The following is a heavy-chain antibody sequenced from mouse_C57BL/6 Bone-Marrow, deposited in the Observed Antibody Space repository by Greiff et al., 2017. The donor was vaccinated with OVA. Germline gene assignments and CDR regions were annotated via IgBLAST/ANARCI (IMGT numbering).Heavy chain of an antibody. J-gene: IGHJ2*01. V-gene: IGHV1-55*01. CDR2: IYPGSGST. CDR1: GYTFTSYW. CDR3: ARERENAAQAYYFDY. D-gene: IGHD3-2*02. Sequence: QVQLQQSGAELVKPGASVKMSCKASGYTFTSYWITWVKQRPGQGLEWIGDIYPGSGSTNYNEKFKSKATLTVDTSSSTAYMQLSSLTSEDSAVYYCARERENAAQAYYFDYWGQGTTLTVSS.